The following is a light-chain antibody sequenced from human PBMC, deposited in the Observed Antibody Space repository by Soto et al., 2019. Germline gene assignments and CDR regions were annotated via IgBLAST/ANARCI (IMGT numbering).Light chain of an antibody. J-gene: IGKJ4*01. CDR3: QETYSTPGLT. CDR2: AAS. V-gene: IGKV1-39*01. Sequence: DTQMTLSPSSLSSLVGDAVPITCRASQTISTYLNWYQQKTGKAPELLIYAASNLQGGVPSRFSGSGSGTDFTLTISTLQPDDFATYYCQETYSTPGLTFGGGTKVDIK. CDR1: QTISTY.